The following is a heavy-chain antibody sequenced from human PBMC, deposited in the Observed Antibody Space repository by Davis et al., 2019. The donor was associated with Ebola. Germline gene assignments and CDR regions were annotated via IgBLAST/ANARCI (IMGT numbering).Heavy chain of an antibody. CDR1: GGFVSSGGYS. Sequence: MPSETLSLTCAVSGGFVSSGGYSWSWIRQPPGKGLEWIGYYYYTGTTYYNPSLKSRVTISVDTSKNQFSLKLSSVTAADTAVYYCARGNYGDYIVLYYYNMDVWGQGTTVTVSS. J-gene: IGHJ6*02. CDR2: YYYTGTT. D-gene: IGHD4-17*01. CDR3: ARGNYGDYIVLYYYNMDV. V-gene: IGHV4-61*08.